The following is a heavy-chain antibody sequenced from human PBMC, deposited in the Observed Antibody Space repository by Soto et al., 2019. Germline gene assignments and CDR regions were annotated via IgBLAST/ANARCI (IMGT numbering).Heavy chain of an antibody. Sequence: ASVKVSCKASGYTFTSYGISWVRQAPGQGLEWMGWINPNSGGTNYAQKFQGRVTMTRDTSISTAYMELSRLRSDDTAVYYCAKDTGIQLWSTVFDYWGQGTLVTVSS. CDR3: AKDTGIQLWSTVFDY. V-gene: IGHV1-2*02. CDR2: INPNSGGT. CDR1: GYTFTSYG. D-gene: IGHD5-18*01. J-gene: IGHJ4*02.